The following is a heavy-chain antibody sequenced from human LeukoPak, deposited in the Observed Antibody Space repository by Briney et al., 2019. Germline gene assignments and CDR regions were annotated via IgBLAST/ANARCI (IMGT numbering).Heavy chain of an antibody. CDR2: ISGSGDTT. CDR1: GFTFTTYA. V-gene: IGHV3-23*01. CDR3: ARERPYCGGDCLDY. D-gene: IGHD2-21*02. Sequence: GGSLRLSCAASGFTFTTYAMNWVRQAPGKGLEWVSTISGSGDTTYYADSVKGRFTISRDNAKNLLYLQMNSLRAEDTALYYCARERPYCGGDCLDYWGQGTLVTVSS. J-gene: IGHJ4*02.